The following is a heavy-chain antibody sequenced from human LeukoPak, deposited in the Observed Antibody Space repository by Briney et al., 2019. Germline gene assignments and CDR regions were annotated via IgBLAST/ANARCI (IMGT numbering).Heavy chain of an antibody. J-gene: IGHJ3*02. CDR2: ISGSGGST. V-gene: IGHV3-23*01. Sequence: GGSLRLSCAASGFTFNNYGIHWVRQAPGKGLEWVSAISGSGGSTYYADSVKGRFTISRDNSENTLYLQMNSLRAEDTAVYYCAKDLAVVPAAMSAFDIWGQGTMVTVSS. CDR3: AKDLAVVPAAMSAFDI. CDR1: GFTFNNYG. D-gene: IGHD2-2*01.